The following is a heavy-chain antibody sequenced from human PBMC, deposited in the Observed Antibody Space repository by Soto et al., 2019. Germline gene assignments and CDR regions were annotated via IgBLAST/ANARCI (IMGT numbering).Heavy chain of an antibody. CDR3: AKDSSSSWSGSFDY. D-gene: IGHD6-13*01. Sequence: GGSLRLSCAASGFTFRSYGMHWVRQAPSKGLEVVAVISYDGTNIYYADSVKGRFTISRDNSKNTLYFQVNSARDEDTDVYYCAKDSSSSWSGSFDYWGQGTLVTVSS. V-gene: IGHV3-30*18. CDR2: ISYDGTNI. CDR1: GFTFRSYG. J-gene: IGHJ4*02.